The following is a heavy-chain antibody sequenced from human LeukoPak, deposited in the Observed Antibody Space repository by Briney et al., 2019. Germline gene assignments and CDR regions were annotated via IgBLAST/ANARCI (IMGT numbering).Heavy chain of an antibody. V-gene: IGHV1-18*01. CDR3: ARAAYYDYVWGSYRYASPLDY. J-gene: IGHJ4*02. CDR2: ISAYNGNT. Sequence: ASVKVSRKASGYTFTSYGISWVRQAPGQGLEWMGWISAYNGNTNYAQKLQGRVTMTTDTSTSTAYMELRSLRSDDTAVYYCARAAYYDYVWGSYRYASPLDYWGQGTLVTVSS. CDR1: GYTFTSYG. D-gene: IGHD3-16*02.